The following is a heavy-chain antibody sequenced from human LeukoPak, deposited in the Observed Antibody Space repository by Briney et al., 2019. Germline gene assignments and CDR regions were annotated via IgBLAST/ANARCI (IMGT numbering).Heavy chain of an antibody. CDR1: GYTFTSYG. CDR3: ARADDYYDSSGDLFDY. D-gene: IGHD3-22*01. V-gene: IGHV1-18*01. CDR2: ISAYNGNT. J-gene: IGHJ4*02. Sequence: ASVKVSCKASGYTFTSYGISWVRQAPGQGLEWMGWISAYNGNTNYAQKIQGRVTMTTDTSTSTAYMELRSLRSDDTAVYYCARADDYYDSSGDLFDYWGQGTLVTVSS.